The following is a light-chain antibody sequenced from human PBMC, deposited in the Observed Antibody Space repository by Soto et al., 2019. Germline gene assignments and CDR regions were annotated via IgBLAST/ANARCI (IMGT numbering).Light chain of an antibody. V-gene: IGKV1-9*01. CDR3: QQLNSYPVT. CDR2: AAS. Sequence: DIQLTQSPSFLSASVGDRVTITCRASQGISSYLAWYQQKPGKATKLLIYAASTLQSGVRSRFSGSGSGTEFTLTISSLQPEDFATYYCQQLNSYPVTVGGGTKVEIK. CDR1: QGISSY. J-gene: IGKJ4*01.